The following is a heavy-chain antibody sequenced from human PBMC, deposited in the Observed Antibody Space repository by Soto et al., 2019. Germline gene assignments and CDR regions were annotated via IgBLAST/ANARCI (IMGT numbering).Heavy chain of an antibody. CDR1: GYTFNAYS. CDR3: ARPTLDREFVY. J-gene: IGHJ4*02. Sequence: APFNFSCKASGYTFNAYSFHWVRPAPGQGLEWMGWVNTNNGDTSYSQNIQDRVTMTRDTAISTAYMELTSLRSDDTAVYYCARPTLDREFVYWGQGTLVTVSS. D-gene: IGHD3-10*01. CDR2: VNTNNGDT. V-gene: IGHV1-2*02.